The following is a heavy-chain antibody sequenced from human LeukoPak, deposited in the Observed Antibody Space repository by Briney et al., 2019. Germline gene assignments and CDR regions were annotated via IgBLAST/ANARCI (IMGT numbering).Heavy chain of an antibody. J-gene: IGHJ4*02. V-gene: IGHV3-23*01. Sequence: GGSLRLSCAASGFTFNTFAMTWVRQAPGKGLEWVSSISGSGTTSYYADSVKGRFTISRDNSNYTLFLQMNSLRAEDTALYYCVKDANYYDSSGYLISFDYWGLGTLVTVSS. CDR1: GFTFNTFA. CDR3: VKDANYYDSSGYLISFDY. CDR2: ISGSGTTS. D-gene: IGHD3-22*01.